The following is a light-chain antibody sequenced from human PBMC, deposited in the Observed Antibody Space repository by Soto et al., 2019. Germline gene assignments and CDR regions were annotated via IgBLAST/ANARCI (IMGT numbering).Light chain of an antibody. CDR1: SSNIGSNT. CDR2: SNN. J-gene: IGLJ2*01. V-gene: IGLV1-44*01. CDR3: AAWDDSLNASV. Sequence: HSVLTQPPSASGTPGQRVTISCSGSSSNIGSNTVNWYQQLPGTAPKLLIYSNNQRPSGVPDRFSGSKSGTSASLAISGLQSEDEADYYCAAWDDSLNASVFGGGTKLTVL.